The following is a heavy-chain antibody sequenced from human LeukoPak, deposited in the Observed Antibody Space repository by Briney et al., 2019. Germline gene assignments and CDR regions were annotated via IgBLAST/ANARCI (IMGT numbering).Heavy chain of an antibody. J-gene: IGHJ6*03. D-gene: IGHD1-26*01. CDR1: GFTFSSYW. CDR2: ISGGGGSP. Sequence: PGESLRLSCAASGFTFSSYWRSWVRQAPGKGLEWVSGISGGGGSPNYADSVKGRFSISRDNPKNTLYLQMNSLRVEDTAIYYCAKSVGVTYFYYHIDVWGEGSTVTISS. V-gene: IGHV3-23*01. CDR3: AKSVGVTYFYYHIDV.